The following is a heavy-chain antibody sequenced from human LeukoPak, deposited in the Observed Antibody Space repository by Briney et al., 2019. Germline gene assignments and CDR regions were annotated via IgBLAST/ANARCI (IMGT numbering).Heavy chain of an antibody. J-gene: IGHJ6*02. CDR3: ARRRWTSGYGRDYGMDV. CDR1: GYSFTSYW. Sequence: GESLKISCKDSGYSFTSYWIGWVRQMPGKDLEWMGILYPGDSETRYSPSFQGQVTISADKSISTAYLQWSSLKASGTAMYYCARRRWTSGYGRDYGMDVWGQGTTVTVSS. D-gene: IGHD3-3*01. V-gene: IGHV5-51*01. CDR2: LYPGDSET.